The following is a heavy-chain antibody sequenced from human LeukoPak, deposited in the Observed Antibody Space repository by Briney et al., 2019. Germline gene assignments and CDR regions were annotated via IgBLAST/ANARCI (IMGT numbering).Heavy chain of an antibody. D-gene: IGHD3-10*01. V-gene: IGHV4-59*01. CDR2: IYYSGTT. J-gene: IGHJ5*02. Sequence: SETLSLTCTVSGGSISSYYWNWIRQPPGKGLEWIGYIYYSGTTNYNPSLKSRVSMSVDTSKNQFSLKLSSVTAADTAVYYCARGGYYGSGNDFRFDPWGQGTLVTVSS. CDR3: ARGGYYGSGNDFRFDP. CDR1: GGSISSYY.